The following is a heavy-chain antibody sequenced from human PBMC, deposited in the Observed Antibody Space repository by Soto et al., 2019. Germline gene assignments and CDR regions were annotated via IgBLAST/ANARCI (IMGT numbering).Heavy chain of an antibody. CDR3: AKDREQLWPYYYYGMDV. J-gene: IGHJ6*02. Sequence: PGGSLRLSCAASGFTFSSYGMHWVRQAPGKGLEWVAVISYDGSNKYYADSVKGRFTISRDNSKNTLYLQMNSLRAEDTAVYYCAKDREQLWPYYYYGMDVWGQGTTVTVSS. V-gene: IGHV3-30*18. D-gene: IGHD5-18*01. CDR2: ISYDGSNK. CDR1: GFTFSSYG.